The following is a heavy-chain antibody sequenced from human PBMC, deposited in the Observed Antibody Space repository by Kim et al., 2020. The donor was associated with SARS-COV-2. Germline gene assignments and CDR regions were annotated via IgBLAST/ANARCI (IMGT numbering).Heavy chain of an antibody. J-gene: IGHJ4*02. Sequence: DEKFYSTSLKTRLTISKDTSKNQVVLTMTNMDPVDTATYYCARGRRGADYWGQGTLVTVSS. CDR2: DEK. CDR3: ARGRRGADY. V-gene: IGHV2-70*04.